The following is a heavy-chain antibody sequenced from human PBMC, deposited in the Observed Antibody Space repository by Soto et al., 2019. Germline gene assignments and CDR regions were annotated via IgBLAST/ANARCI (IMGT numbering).Heavy chain of an antibody. CDR3: ARDNPDLNYFDY. V-gene: IGHV4-31*03. J-gene: IGHJ4*02. CDR2: IYYSGST. CDR1: GGSISSGGYY. Sequence: SETLSLTCTVSGGSISSGGYYWSWIRQHPGKGLEWIGYIYYSGSTYYNPSLKSRVTISVDTSKNQFSLKLSSVTAADTAVYYCARDNPDLNYFDYWGQGTLVTVSS.